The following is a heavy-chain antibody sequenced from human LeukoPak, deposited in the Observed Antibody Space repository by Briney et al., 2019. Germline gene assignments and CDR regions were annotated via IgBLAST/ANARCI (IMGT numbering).Heavy chain of an antibody. Sequence: GGSLRLSCAASGFIFSNNYMSWVRQAPGKGLEWASVTYSGGSTNYSDSVKGGCTISRDDTKKTMYLQMISLRADDTAVYYCASSEAVAGTGNFDYWGQGTLVTVSS. D-gene: IGHD6-19*01. CDR2: TYSGGST. CDR3: ASSEAVAGTGNFDY. V-gene: IGHV3-53*01. J-gene: IGHJ4*02. CDR1: GFIFSNNY.